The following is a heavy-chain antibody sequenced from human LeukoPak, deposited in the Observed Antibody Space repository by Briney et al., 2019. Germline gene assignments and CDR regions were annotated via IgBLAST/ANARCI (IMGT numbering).Heavy chain of an antibody. Sequence: PGGSLRLSCAASGFTFSSYAMSWVRQAPGKGLEWVSAISASNHNTYYADSVKGRFTISRDNSKNTLYLQMNSLRADDTAVYYCAKTIVRGVTKYYFDYWGQGTLVTVSS. D-gene: IGHD3-10*01. J-gene: IGHJ4*02. CDR1: GFTFSSYA. CDR2: ISASNHNT. V-gene: IGHV3-23*01. CDR3: AKTIVRGVTKYYFDY.